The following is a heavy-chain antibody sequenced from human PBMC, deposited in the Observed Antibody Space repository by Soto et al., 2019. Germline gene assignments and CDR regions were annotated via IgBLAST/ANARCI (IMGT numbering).Heavy chain of an antibody. Sequence: EASVKVSCKASGYTFTGYYMHWVRQAPGQGLEWMGWINPNSGGTNYAQKFQGRVTMTRDTSISTAYMELSRLRSDDTAVYYCARDPYSSSSIAFDIWGQGTMVTVSS. CDR3: ARDPYSSSSIAFDI. V-gene: IGHV1-2*02. CDR2: INPNSGGT. D-gene: IGHD6-6*01. J-gene: IGHJ3*02. CDR1: GYTFTGYY.